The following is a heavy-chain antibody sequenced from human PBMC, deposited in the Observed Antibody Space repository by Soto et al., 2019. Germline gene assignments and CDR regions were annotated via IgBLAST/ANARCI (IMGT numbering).Heavy chain of an antibody. V-gene: IGHV4-31*03. CDR3: ARESGGKSRFDY. Sequence: SETLSLTCTVSGGSISSGGYYWSWIRQHPGKGLEWIGYIYYSGSTYYNPSLKSRVTISVDTSKNQFSLKLSSVTAADTAAYYCARESGGKSRFDYWGQGTLVTVSS. J-gene: IGHJ4*02. CDR1: GGSISSGGYY. CDR2: IYYSGST. D-gene: IGHD2-15*01.